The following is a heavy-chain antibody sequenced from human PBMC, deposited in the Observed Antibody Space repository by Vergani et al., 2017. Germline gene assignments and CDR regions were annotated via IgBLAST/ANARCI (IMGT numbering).Heavy chain of an antibody. J-gene: IGHJ4*02. V-gene: IGHV3-23*04. D-gene: IGHD3-22*01. Sequence: EVQVVESGGGLVQPGGSLRLSCEASGFSFPGYAMSWVRQAPGKGLEWVSSVSGSSATPYYADSVKGRFTISRDNAKNSLYLQMNSLRAEDTAVYYCAREQVQYYYDSSGYYSYYFDYWGQGTLVTVSS. CDR1: GFSFPGYA. CDR3: AREQVQYYYDSSGYYSYYFDY. CDR2: VSGSSATP.